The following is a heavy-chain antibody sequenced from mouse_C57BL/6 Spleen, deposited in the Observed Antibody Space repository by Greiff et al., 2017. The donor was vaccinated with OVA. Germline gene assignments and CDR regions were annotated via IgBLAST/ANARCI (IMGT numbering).Heavy chain of an antibody. CDR1: GYSITSGYY. J-gene: IGHJ2*01. Sequence: EVQLQQSGPGRVKPSQSLSLTCSVTGYSITSGYYWNWIRQFPGNKLEWMGYISYDGSNNYNPSLKNRISITRDTSKNQFFLKLNSVTTEDTATYYCARRLTGSPFDYWGQGTTLTVSS. D-gene: IGHD4-1*01. V-gene: IGHV3-6*01. CDR3: ARRLTGSPFDY. CDR2: ISYDGSN.